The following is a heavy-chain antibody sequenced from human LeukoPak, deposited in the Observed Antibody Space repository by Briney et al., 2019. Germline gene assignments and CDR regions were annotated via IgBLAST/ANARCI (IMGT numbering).Heavy chain of an antibody. CDR2: INSDGSST. CDR3: AKRGPGSPQSGKYYFDY. V-gene: IGHV3-74*01. D-gene: IGHD3-10*01. CDR1: GFTFSSYW. Sequence: GGSLRLSCAASGFTFSSYWMHWVRQAPGKGLVWVSRINSDGSSTSYADSVKGRFTISRDNSRNTLYLQMNSLRAEDTAVYYCAKRGPGSPQSGKYYFDYWGQGTLVTVSS. J-gene: IGHJ4*02.